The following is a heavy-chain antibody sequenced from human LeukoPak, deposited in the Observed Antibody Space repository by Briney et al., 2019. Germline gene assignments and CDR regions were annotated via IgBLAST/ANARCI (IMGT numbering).Heavy chain of an antibody. Sequence: GGSLRLSCAASGFTFSSYSMNWVRQAPGKGLEWVSYISSSSSTIYYADSVKGRFTISRDNAKNSLYLQMNSLRAEDTAVYYCASVDQRRDTAMADYWGQGTLVTVSS. V-gene: IGHV3-48*04. CDR2: ISSSSSTI. CDR1: GFTFSSYS. CDR3: ASVDQRRDTAMADY. J-gene: IGHJ4*02. D-gene: IGHD5-18*01.